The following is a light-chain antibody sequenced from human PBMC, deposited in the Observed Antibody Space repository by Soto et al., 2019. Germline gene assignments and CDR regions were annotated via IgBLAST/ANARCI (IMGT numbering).Light chain of an antibody. Sequence: EIVLTQSTPSVSLSAGERATLSCRASQSVSIKLAWYQQKPGQAPRLIIYDTYTRATGIPARFSGSGSGTEFTLTISSLQSEDFAVYYCQQYNNWPPITCGQGTRLEIK. CDR3: QQYNNWPPIT. CDR2: DTY. V-gene: IGKV3-15*01. J-gene: IGKJ5*01. CDR1: QSVSIK.